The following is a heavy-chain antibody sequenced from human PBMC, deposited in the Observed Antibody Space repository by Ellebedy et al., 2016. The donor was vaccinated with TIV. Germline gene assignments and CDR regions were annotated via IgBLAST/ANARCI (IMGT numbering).Heavy chain of an antibody. D-gene: IGHD2-21*02. V-gene: IGHV3-11*01. Sequence: GESLKISCAASGFTFNDYYMSWVRQAPGRGLEWLSYMSSSGRTIYYADSAKGRFTISRDNAKNSLYLQMNSLRAEDTAVYYCARDGVVVTATNYHGMDVWGQGTTVTVSS. J-gene: IGHJ6*02. CDR2: MSSSGRTI. CDR3: ARDGVVVTATNYHGMDV. CDR1: GFTFNDYY.